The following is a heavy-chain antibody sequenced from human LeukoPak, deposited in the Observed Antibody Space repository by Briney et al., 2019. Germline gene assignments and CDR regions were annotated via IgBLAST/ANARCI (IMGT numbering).Heavy chain of an antibody. D-gene: IGHD3-3*01. J-gene: IGHJ4*02. V-gene: IGHV1-18*01. CDR1: GYTFTSYG. CDR2: ISAYNGNT. Sequence: ASVKVSCKASGYTFTSYGISWVRQAPGQGLEWMGWISAYNGNTNYIQKLQGRVTMTTDTSTSTAYMELRSLRSDDTAVYYCARGPYYDSWSGAGYWGQGTLVTVSS. CDR3: ARGPYYDSWSGAGY.